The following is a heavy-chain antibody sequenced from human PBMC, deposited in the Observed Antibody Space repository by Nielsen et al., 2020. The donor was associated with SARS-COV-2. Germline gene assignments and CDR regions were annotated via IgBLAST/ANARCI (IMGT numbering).Heavy chain of an antibody. V-gene: IGHV1-69*13. D-gene: IGHD3-22*01. CDR2: IIPIFGTA. CDR1: GGTFSSYA. J-gene: IGHJ5*02. Sequence: SVKVSCKASGGTFSSYAISWVRQAPGQGLEWMGGIIPIFGTANYAQKFQGRVTITADESTSTAYMELSSLRSDDTAVYYCARDSPKYYYDSSGYRGWFDPWGQGTLVTVSS. CDR3: ARDSPKYYYDSSGYRGWFDP.